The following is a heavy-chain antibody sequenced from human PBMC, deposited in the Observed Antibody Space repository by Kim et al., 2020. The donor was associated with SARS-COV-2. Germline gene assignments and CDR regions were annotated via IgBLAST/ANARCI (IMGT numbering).Heavy chain of an antibody. Sequence: YNPPHNGTVTITVDTSKSQCALQLGSVTAADTAVYYCARESGGGTVWFDPWGQGTLVTVSS. D-gene: IGHD2-15*01. V-gene: IGHV4-31*01. J-gene: IGHJ5*02. CDR3: ARESGGGTVWFDP.